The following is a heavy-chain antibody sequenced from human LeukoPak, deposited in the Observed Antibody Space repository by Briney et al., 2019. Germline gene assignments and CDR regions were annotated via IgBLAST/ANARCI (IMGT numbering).Heavy chain of an antibody. CDR2: ISSSSSYI. D-gene: IGHD2-2*01. V-gene: IGHV3-21*01. Sequence: GGSLRLSCAASGFTFSSYSMNWVRQAPGKGLEWVSSISSSSSYIYYADSVKGRFTISRDNAKNSLYLQRNSLRAEDTAVYYCASNPYCSSTSCYGVNYYYYYGMDVWGQGTTVTVSS. CDR1: GFTFSSYS. CDR3: ASNPYCSSTSCYGVNYYYYYGMDV. J-gene: IGHJ6*02.